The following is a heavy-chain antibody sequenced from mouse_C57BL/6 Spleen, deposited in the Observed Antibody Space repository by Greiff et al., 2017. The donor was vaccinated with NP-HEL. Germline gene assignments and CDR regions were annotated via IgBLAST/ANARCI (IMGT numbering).Heavy chain of an antibody. CDR1: GFTFSSYA. D-gene: IGHD3-3*01. CDR3: ARAGTGAMDD. J-gene: IGHJ4*01. V-gene: IGHV5-4*03. Sequence: EVKLMESGGGLVKPGGSLKLSCAASGFTFSSYAMSWVRQTPEKRLEWVATISDGGSYTYYPDNVKGRFTISRDNAKNNLYLQMSHLKSEDTAMYYCARAGTGAMDDWGQGTSVTVSS. CDR2: ISDGGSYT.